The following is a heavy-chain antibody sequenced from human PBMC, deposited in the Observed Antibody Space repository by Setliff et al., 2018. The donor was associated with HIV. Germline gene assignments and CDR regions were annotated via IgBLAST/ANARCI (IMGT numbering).Heavy chain of an antibody. D-gene: IGHD2-8*02. V-gene: IGHV4-38-2*02. Sequence: TLSLTCSVSGSSISSNSYWWAWIRQPPGKGLEYIGTIYHRGGTFNNPSLKSRVVMSVDTSKNQFSLKLTSVTAADTATYYCARDTGVNVAPDGRGYHTFDFWGRGTMVTV. J-gene: IGHJ3*01. CDR2: IYHRGGT. CDR1: GSSISSNSY. CDR3: ARDTGVNVAPDGRGYHTFDF.